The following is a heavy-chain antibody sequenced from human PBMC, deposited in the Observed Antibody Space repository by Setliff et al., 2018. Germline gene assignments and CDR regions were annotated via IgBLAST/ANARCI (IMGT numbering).Heavy chain of an antibody. CDR3: ARDGVYYGMDV. Sequence: PGGSLRLSCVASGFTLSGYYMAWVRQSPGKGLEWISSISDTALGIYYADSVRGRFTISRDNSKNSLYLQINSLRAEDTAVYYCARDGVYYGMDVWGQGTTVTVS. J-gene: IGHJ6*02. CDR2: ISDTALGI. CDR1: GFTLSGYY. V-gene: IGHV3-11*04.